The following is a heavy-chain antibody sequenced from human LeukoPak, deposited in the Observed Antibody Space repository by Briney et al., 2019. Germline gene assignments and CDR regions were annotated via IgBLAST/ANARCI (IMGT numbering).Heavy chain of an antibody. V-gene: IGHV1-2*06. CDR2: INPNSGGT. CDR3: ARGPYDYVWGSYRKTAYYYYYGMDV. CDR1: GYTFTGYY. D-gene: IGHD3-16*02. Sequence: GASVKASCKASGYTFTGYYMHWVRQAPGQGLEWMGRINPNSGGTNYAQKFQGRVTMTRDTSISTAYMELSRLRSDDTAVYYCARGPYDYVWGSYRKTAYYYYYGMDVWGQGTTVTVSS. J-gene: IGHJ6*02.